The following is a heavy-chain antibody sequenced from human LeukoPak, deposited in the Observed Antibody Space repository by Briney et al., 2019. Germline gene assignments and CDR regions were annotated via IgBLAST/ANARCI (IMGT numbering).Heavy chain of an antibody. CDR1: GGSISSSSYY. CDR3: ARVGVAPYYYYGMDV. J-gene: IGHJ6*02. D-gene: IGHD1-26*01. CDR2: IYYSGST. V-gene: IGHV4-39*07. Sequence: SEILSLTCTVSGGSISSSSYYWGWIRQPPGKGLEWIGSIYYSGSTYYNPSLKSRVTISVDTSKNQFSLKLSSVTAADTAVYYCARVGVAPYYYYGMDVWGQGTTVTVSS.